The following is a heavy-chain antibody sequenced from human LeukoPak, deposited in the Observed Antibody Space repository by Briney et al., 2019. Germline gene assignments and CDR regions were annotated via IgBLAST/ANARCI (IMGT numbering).Heavy chain of an antibody. CDR3: ARDVGYYMDV. CDR2: IYYSGST. V-gene: IGHV4-59*01. CDR1: GGSISSYC. J-gene: IGHJ6*03. Sequence: PSETLSLTCTVSGGSISSYCWSWIRQPPGKGLEWIGYIYYSGSTNYNPSLKSRVTISVDTSKNQFSLKLSSVTAADTAVYYCARDVGYYMDVWGKGTTVTISS.